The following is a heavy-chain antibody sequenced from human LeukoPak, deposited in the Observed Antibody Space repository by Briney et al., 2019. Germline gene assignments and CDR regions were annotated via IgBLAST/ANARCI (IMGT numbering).Heavy chain of an antibody. V-gene: IGHV4-34*01. J-gene: IGHJ5*02. CDR3: ARGTIVVDPSYNWFDP. Sequence: PSETLSLTCAVYGGSFSGYYWSWIRRPPGKGLEWIGEINHSGSTNYNPSLKSRVTISVDTSKNQFSLKLSSVTAADTAVYYCARGTIVVDPSYNWFDPWGQGTLVTVSS. CDR2: INHSGST. CDR1: GGSFSGYY. D-gene: IGHD3-22*01.